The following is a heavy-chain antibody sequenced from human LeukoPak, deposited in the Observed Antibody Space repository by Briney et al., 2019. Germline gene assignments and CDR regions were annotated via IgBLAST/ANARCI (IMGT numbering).Heavy chain of an antibody. J-gene: IGHJ6*02. CDR1: GFTFSSYA. D-gene: IGHD3-3*01. V-gene: IGHV3-30-3*01. CDR2: ISYDGSNK. Sequence: GGSLRLSCAASGFTFSSYAMHWVRQAPGKGLEWVAVISYDGSNKYYADSVKGRFTISRDNSKNTLYLQMNSLRAEDTAAYYCARGVYDFWSGPYYYYYYGMDVWGQGTTVTVSS. CDR3: ARGVYDFWSGPYYYYYYGMDV.